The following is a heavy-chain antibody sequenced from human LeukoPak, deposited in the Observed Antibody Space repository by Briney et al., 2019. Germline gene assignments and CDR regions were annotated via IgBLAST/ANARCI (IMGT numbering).Heavy chain of an antibody. CDR3: AREGAFCGGDCGGDAFDI. CDR2: MNPRSRNT. D-gene: IGHD2-21*02. V-gene: IGHV1-8*01. CDR1: GSPFTSYD. Sequence: ASVKVSCRASGSPFTSYDISWVRQATGQGLEWMGWMNPRSRNTGYAQKFQGRVTMTGDTSTSTAYMELSGLRSDDTAVYYCAREGAFCGGDCGGDAFDIWGQGTMATVSS. J-gene: IGHJ3*02.